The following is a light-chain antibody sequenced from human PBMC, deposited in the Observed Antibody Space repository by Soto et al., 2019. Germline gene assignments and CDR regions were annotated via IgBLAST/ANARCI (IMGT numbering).Light chain of an antibody. Sequence: EIVLTQSPVTLSLSPGERATLSCRASQSVSSNLAWYQHKPGQAPRPIIFDASNRATGIPARFSGSGSGTDFTLTISSLEPEDFAVYYCQQRNNLITFGQGTRLAIK. CDR3: QQRNNLIT. J-gene: IGKJ5*01. V-gene: IGKV3-11*01. CDR1: QSVSSN. CDR2: DAS.